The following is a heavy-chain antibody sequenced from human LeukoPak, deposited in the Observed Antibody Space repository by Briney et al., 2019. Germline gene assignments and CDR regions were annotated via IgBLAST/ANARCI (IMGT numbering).Heavy chain of an antibody. CDR1: GSTFSSYW. Sequence: GGSLRLSCAASGSTFSSYWMSWVRQAPGKGLEWVANIKQDGSEKYYVDSVKGRSTISRDNAKNSLYLQMNSLRAEDTAVYYCAREGSYSSYFDYWGQGTLVTVSS. V-gene: IGHV3-7*03. CDR3: AREGSYSSYFDY. CDR2: IKQDGSEK. J-gene: IGHJ4*02. D-gene: IGHD1-26*01.